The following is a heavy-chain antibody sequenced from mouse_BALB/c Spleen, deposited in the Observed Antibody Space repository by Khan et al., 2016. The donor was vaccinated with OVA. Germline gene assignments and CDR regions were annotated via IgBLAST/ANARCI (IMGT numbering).Heavy chain of an antibody. Sequence: EVELVESGGGLVQPGGSLKLSCAASGFTFSSYTMSWVRQTPEKRLEWVAYISYGGGSTYYPDTVKGRFTISRDNAKNTLYLQMSSLKSEDTAMXCCVRPTTAGYYEAMDYWGQGTSVTVSS. CDR1: GFTFSSYT. CDR2: ISYGGGST. V-gene: IGHV5-12-2*01. J-gene: IGHJ4*01. CDR3: VRPTTAGYYEAMDY. D-gene: IGHD1-2*01.